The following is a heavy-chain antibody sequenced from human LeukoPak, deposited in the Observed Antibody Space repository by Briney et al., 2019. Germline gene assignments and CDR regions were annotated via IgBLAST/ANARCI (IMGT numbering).Heavy chain of an antibody. Sequence: SETLSLTCAVYGGSLSGYYWSWIRQPPGKGLEWIGEINHSGSTNYNPSLKSRVTISVGTSKNQFSLKLSSVTAADTAVYYRARTFCSSTSCYSGSGFDPWGQGTLVTVSS. D-gene: IGHD2-2*01. CDR2: INHSGST. J-gene: IGHJ5*02. CDR1: GGSLSGYY. V-gene: IGHV4-34*01. CDR3: ARTFCSSTSCYSGSGFDP.